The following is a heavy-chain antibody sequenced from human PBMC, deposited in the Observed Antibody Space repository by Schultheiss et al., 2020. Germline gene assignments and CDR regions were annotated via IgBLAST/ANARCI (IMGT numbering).Heavy chain of an antibody. J-gene: IGHJ3*02. CDR2: INHSGST. CDR1: GGSISSGGYY. CDR3: ARAYSSGWYGDAFDI. Sequence: SQTLSLTCTVSGGSISSGGYYWSWIRQPPGKGLEWIGEINHSGSTYYNPSLKSRVTISVDTSKNQFSLKLSSVTAADTAVYYCARAYSSGWYGDAFDIWGQGTMVTVSS. D-gene: IGHD6-19*01. V-gene: IGHV4-31*03.